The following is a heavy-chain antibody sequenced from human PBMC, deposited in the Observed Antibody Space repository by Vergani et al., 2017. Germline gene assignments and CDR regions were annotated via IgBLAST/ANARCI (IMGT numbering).Heavy chain of an antibody. CDR2: ISSSSSYI. J-gene: IGHJ6*03. Sequence: VQLVESGGGVVQPGRSLRLSCAASGFTFSSYSMNWVRQAPGKGLEWVSSISSSSSYIYYADSVKGRFTISRDNAKNSLYLQMNSLRAEDTAVYYCARVPATFYYYYYYMDVWGKGTTVTVSS. V-gene: IGHV3-21*01. CDR3: ARVPATFYYYYYYMDV. CDR1: GFTFSSYS.